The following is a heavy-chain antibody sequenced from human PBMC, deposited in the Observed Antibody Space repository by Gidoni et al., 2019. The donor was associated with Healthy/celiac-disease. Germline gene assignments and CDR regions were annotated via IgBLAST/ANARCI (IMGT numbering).Heavy chain of an antibody. J-gene: IGHJ6*02. Sequence: QVQLVESGGGVVQPGRSLRLSCAASGFAFSSYGMHWVRQAPGKGLEWVAVIWYDGSNKYYADSVKGRFTISRDNSKNTLYLQMNSLRAEDTAVYYCARDWEDYSKGLYYGMDVWGQGTTVTVSS. CDR2: IWYDGSNK. CDR3: ARDWEDYSKGLYYGMDV. D-gene: IGHD4-4*01. V-gene: IGHV3-33*01. CDR1: GFAFSSYG.